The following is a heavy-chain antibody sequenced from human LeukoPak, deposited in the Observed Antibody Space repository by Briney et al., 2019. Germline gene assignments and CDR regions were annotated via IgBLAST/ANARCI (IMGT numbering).Heavy chain of an antibody. CDR1: GGSSSGYY. J-gene: IGHJ3*02. V-gene: IGHV4-34*01. CDR2: INHSGST. D-gene: IGHD2-2*01. CDR3: ARGSVNYCSSTSCSGAFDI. Sequence: SETLSLTCAVYGGSSSGYYWSWIRQPPGKGLEWIGEINHSGSTNYNPSLKSRVTISVDTSKNRFSLKLSSVTAADTAVYYCARGSVNYCSSTSCSGAFDIWGQGTMVTVSS.